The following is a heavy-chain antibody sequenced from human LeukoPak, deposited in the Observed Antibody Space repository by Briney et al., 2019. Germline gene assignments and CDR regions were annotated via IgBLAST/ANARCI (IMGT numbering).Heavy chain of an antibody. D-gene: IGHD3-3*01. CDR1: GASISNYY. CDR3: AREGPKLNYDFWSGYYYYFDY. CDR2: TGNT. J-gene: IGHJ4*02. V-gene: IGHV4-59*01. Sequence: SETLSLTCTVSGASISNYYWSWIRQPPGKGLEWIGYTGNTNYNPSLKSRVTISVDTSKNQFSLKLSSVTAADTAVYYCAREGPKLNYDFWSGYYYYFDYWGQGTLVTVSS.